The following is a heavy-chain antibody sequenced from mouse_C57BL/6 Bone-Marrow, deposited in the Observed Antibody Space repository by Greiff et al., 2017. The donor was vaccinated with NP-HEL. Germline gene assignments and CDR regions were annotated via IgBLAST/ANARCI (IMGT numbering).Heavy chain of an antibody. D-gene: IGHD1-1*01. V-gene: IGHV1-64*01. CDR3: ARTTVVDY. CDR1: GYTFTSYW. Sequence: QVQLKEPGAELVKPGASVKLSCKASGYTFTSYWMHWVKQRPGQGLEWIGMIHPNSGSTNYNEKFKSKATLTVDKSSSTAYMQLSSLTSEDSAVYYCARTTVVDYWGQGTTLTVSS. J-gene: IGHJ2*01. CDR2: IHPNSGST.